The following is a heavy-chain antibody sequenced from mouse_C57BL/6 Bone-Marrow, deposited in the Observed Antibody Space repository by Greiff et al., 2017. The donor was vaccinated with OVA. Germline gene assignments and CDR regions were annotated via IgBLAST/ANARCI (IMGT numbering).Heavy chain of an antibody. D-gene: IGHD2-2*01. CDR2: IYPGDGDT. CDR3: ARSAVWLRRDFDY. J-gene: IGHJ2*01. V-gene: IGHV1-82*01. Sequence: QVQLKQSGPELVKPGASVKISCKASGYAFSSSWMNWVKQRPGKGLEWIGRIYPGDGDTNYNGKFKGKATLTADKSSSTAYMQLSSLTSEDSAVYFCARSAVWLRRDFDYWGQGTTLTVSS. CDR1: GYAFSSSW.